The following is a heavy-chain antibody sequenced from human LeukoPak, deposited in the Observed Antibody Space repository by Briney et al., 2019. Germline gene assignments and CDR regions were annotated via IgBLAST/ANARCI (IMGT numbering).Heavy chain of an antibody. Sequence: SETLSLTCTVSGGSISSSSYYWGWIRQPPGKGLEWIGSIYYSGSTYYNPSLKSRVTISVDTSKNQFSLKLSSVTAADTAVYYCAGEGRGVIILDAFDIWGQGTMVTVSS. CDR3: AGEGRGVIILDAFDI. CDR2: IYYSGST. V-gene: IGHV4-39*01. D-gene: IGHD3-10*01. J-gene: IGHJ3*02. CDR1: GGSISSSSYY.